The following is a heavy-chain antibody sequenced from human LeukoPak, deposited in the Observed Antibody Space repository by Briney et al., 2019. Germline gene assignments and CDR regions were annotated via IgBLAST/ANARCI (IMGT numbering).Heavy chain of an antibody. Sequence: SQTLSLTCTVSGGSISSGDYYWSWIRQPPGKGLEWIGYIYYSGSTNYNPSLKSRVTISVDTSKNQFSLKLSSVTAADTAVYYCAGKYPDYYYGMDVWGQGTTVTVSS. CDR1: GGSISSGDYY. D-gene: IGHD2-2*01. CDR3: AGKYPDYYYGMDV. CDR2: IYYSGST. V-gene: IGHV4-61*08. J-gene: IGHJ6*02.